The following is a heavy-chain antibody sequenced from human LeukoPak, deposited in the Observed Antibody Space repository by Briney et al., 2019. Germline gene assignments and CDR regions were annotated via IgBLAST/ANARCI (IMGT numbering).Heavy chain of an antibody. J-gene: IGHJ5*02. CDR3: ARGIVSYRTIRGDWFDP. Sequence: ASVKVSCKASGYTFTNYYIHWVRQAPGQGLEWMAIFNPTSGKTTCAQKFQGRLTMTRDTSTSTLYMELNSPRSEDSAVYYCARGIVSYRTIRGDWFDPWGQGTLVTVSS. CDR1: GYTFTNYY. CDR2: FNPTSGKT. V-gene: IGHV1-46*01. D-gene: IGHD3-10*01.